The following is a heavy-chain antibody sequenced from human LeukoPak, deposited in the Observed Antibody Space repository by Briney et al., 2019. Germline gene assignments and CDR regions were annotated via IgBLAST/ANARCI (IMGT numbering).Heavy chain of an antibody. CDR3: ARSTYSGSYFFDY. V-gene: IGHV4-61*05. D-gene: IGHD1-26*01. Sequence: SETLSLNCTVSGGSISSSSYYWSWIRQPPGKGLEWIGYIYYSGSTNYNPSLKSRVTISVDTSKNQFSLKLSSVTAADTALYYCARSTYSGSYFFDYWGQGTLVTVSS. J-gene: IGHJ4*02. CDR2: IYYSGST. CDR1: GGSISSSSYY.